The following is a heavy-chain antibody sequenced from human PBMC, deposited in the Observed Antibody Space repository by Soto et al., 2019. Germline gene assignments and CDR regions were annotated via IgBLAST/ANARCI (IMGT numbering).Heavy chain of an antibody. CDR3: ARGGGRSSSSSGLNWLDP. J-gene: IGHJ5*02. Sequence: PWETLSLTCAVYGGSFSGYYWSWIRQPPGKGLEWIGEINHSGSTNYNPSLKSRVTISVDTSKNQFSLKLSSVTAADTAVYYCARGGGRSSSSSGLNWLDPWGQGTMVTVYS. D-gene: IGHD6-6*01. V-gene: IGHV4-34*01. CDR2: INHSGST. CDR1: GGSFSGYY.